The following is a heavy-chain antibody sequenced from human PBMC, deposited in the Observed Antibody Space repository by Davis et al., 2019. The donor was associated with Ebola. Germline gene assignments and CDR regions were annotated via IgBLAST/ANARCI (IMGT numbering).Heavy chain of an antibody. CDR1: GYTFTSYD. CDR2: MNPNSGNT. V-gene: IGHV1-8*01. Sequence: ASVKVSCKASGYTFTSYDINWVRQATGQGLEWMGRMNPNSGNTGYAQKFQGRVTMTRNTSISTAYMELSSLRSEDTAVYYCARDRGGVDTAMVWDWYFDLWGRGTLVTVSS. CDR3: ARDRGGVDTAMVWDWYFDL. D-gene: IGHD5-18*01. J-gene: IGHJ2*01.